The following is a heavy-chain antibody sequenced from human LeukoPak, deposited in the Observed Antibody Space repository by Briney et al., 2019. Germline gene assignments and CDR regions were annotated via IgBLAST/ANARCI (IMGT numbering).Heavy chain of an antibody. V-gene: IGHV1-8*01. CDR2: MNPNSGNT. Sequence: GASVKVSCKASGYTFTSYDINWVRQATGQGLEWMGWMNPNSGNTGYAQKFQGRVTMTRNTSISTAYMELSSLRSEDTAVYYCARDLGYYASGTYARDYYYYMDVWGKGTTVTVSS. D-gene: IGHD3-10*01. CDR1: GYTFTSYD. J-gene: IGHJ6*03. CDR3: ARDLGYYASGTYARDYYYYMDV.